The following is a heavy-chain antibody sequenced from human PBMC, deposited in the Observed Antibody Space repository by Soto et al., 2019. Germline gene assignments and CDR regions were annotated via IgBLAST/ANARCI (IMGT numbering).Heavy chain of an antibody. CDR1: GASISGSYYY. D-gene: IGHD1-20*01. J-gene: IGHJ4*02. CDR2: VFYTGFT. CDR3: ATSQKGYNWNYFDN. V-gene: IGHV4-39*01. Sequence: SETLSLTCAVSGASISGSYYYWAWLRQSPGKGPEWIGSVFYTGFTSYNPSLESRVSVSVDTSKSQFSLKLSAVTAADTAVYYCATSQKGYNWNYFDNWGQGALVTVSS.